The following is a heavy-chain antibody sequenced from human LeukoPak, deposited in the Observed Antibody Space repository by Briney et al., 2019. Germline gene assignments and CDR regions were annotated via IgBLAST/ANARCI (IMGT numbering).Heavy chain of an antibody. CDR2: ISSSSSYI. V-gene: IGHV3-21*01. D-gene: IGHD3-3*01. Sequence: GGSLGLSCAASGFTFSSYSMNWVRQAPGKGLEWVSSISSSSSYIYYADSVKGRFTISRDNAKNSLYLQMNSLRAEDTAVYYCARSPQDFWSGYYSSFYTQNEYDYWGQGTLVTVSS. CDR1: GFTFSSYS. CDR3: ARSPQDFWSGYYSSFYTQNEYDY. J-gene: IGHJ4*02.